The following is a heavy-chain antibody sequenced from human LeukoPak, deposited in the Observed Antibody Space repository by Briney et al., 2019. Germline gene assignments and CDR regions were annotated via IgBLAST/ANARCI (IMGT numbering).Heavy chain of an antibody. J-gene: IGHJ4*02. D-gene: IGHD2-2*01. CDR2: IYYSGST. Sequence: SETLSLTCTVSGGSISSGSYNWGWIRQPPGKGLEWIGSIYYSGSTYYNPSLKSRVTISVDTSKNQFSLKLSSVTAADTAVYYCASQNPRYCSSTSCYGYWGQGTLVTVSS. CDR1: GGSISSGSYN. CDR3: ASQNPRYCSSTSCYGY. V-gene: IGHV4-39*01.